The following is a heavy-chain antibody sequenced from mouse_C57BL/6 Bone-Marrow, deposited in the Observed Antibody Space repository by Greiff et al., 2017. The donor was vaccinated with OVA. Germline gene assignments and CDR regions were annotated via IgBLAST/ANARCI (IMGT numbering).Heavy chain of an antibody. Sequence: QVQLKQPGAELVRPGSSVKLSCKASGYTFTSYWMHWVKQRPIQGLEWIGNIDPSDSETHYNQKFKDKATLTVDKSSSTAYMQLSSLTSEDSAVYYCASEGLLLMDYWGQGTSVTVSS. CDR1: GYTFTSYW. V-gene: IGHV1-52*01. CDR3: ASEGLLLMDY. D-gene: IGHD2-3*01. J-gene: IGHJ4*01. CDR2: IDPSDSET.